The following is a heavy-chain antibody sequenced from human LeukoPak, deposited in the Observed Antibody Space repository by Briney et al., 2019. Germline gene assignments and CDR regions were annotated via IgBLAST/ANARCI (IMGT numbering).Heavy chain of an antibody. J-gene: IGHJ6*02. D-gene: IGHD6-19*01. V-gene: IGHV4-61*01. CDR2: IYYSGST. CDR3: ARGEHSGWLIGYYYGMDV. Sequence: SETLSLTCTVSGGSVSSGSYYWSWFRQPPGKGLEWIGYIYYSGSTNYNPSLKSRVTISVDTSKNQFSLKLSSVTAADTAVYYCARGEHSGWLIGYYYGMDVWGHGTTVTVSS. CDR1: GGSVSSGSYY.